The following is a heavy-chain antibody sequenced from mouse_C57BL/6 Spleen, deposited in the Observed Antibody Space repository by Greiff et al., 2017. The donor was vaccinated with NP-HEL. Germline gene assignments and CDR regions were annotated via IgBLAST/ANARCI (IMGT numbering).Heavy chain of an antibody. J-gene: IGHJ2*01. CDR2: INPGSGGT. CDR3: AREGNYVFDY. Sequence: VQLQQSGAELVRPGTSVKVSCKASGYAFTNYLIEWVKQRPGQGLEWIGVINPGSGGTNYNEKFKGKAKLTADKSSSTAYMQLSSLTSEDSAVYFCAREGNYVFDYWGQGTTLTVSS. D-gene: IGHD2-1*01. V-gene: IGHV1-54*01. CDR1: GYAFTNYL.